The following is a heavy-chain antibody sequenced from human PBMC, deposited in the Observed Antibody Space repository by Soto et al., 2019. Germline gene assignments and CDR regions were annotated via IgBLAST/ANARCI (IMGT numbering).Heavy chain of an antibody. D-gene: IGHD3-16*01. V-gene: IGHV1-18*04. J-gene: IGHJ4*03. CDR3: PRGGGTTFAYLP. Sequence: ASVKVSCKASGYTVTGYGIGWVRQAPGQGLEWMGWVSAYNGNTNYAQKLQGRVTMTRDTSNRTAYLELSRLTSADTVISLSPRGGGTTFAYLPWGHGTPVTVSP. CDR2: VSAYNGNT. CDR1: GYTVTGYG.